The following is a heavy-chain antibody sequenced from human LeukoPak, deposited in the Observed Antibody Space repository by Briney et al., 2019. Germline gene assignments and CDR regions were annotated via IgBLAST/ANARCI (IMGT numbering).Heavy chain of an antibody. CDR2: ISGSGGST. V-gene: IGHV3-23*01. CDR3: AKTPSGSSDAFDI. CDR1: GSTFSSYA. D-gene: IGHD1-26*01. J-gene: IGHJ3*02. Sequence: GGSLRLSCAASGSTFSSYAMSWVRQAPGKGLEWVSAISGSGGSTYYADSVKGRFTISRDNSKNTLYLQMNSLRAEDTAVYYCAKTPSGSSDAFDIWGQGTMVTVSS.